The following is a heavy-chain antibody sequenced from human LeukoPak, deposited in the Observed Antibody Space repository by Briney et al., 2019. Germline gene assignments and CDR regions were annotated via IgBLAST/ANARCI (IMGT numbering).Heavy chain of an antibody. V-gene: IGHV1-18*01. CDR1: GYTFTSYC. D-gene: IGHD4-23*01. CDR3: ARETPERFGGAFDI. Sequence: GASVKVSCKASGYTFTSYCISCVRQAPGQGLEWRGWISAYNGNTNYAQKLQGRVTMTPDTSTRTAYMELRSLRSDDTAVYYCARETPERFGGAFDIWGQGTMVTVSS. CDR2: ISAYNGNT. J-gene: IGHJ3*02.